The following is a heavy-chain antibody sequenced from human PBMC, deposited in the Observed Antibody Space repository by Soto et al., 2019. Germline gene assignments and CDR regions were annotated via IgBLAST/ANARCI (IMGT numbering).Heavy chain of an antibody. D-gene: IGHD1-7*01. CDR3: AKVIVPFWNYLDYYYYGMDV. CDR2: IYSGGST. J-gene: IGHJ6*02. V-gene: IGHV3-53*05. Sequence: PGGSLRLSCAASGFTVSSNYMSWVRQAPGKGLEWVSVIYSGGSTYYADSAKGRFTISRDNSKNTLYLQMNSLRAEDTAVYYCAKVIVPFWNYLDYYYYGMDVWGQGTTVTVSS. CDR1: GFTVSSNY.